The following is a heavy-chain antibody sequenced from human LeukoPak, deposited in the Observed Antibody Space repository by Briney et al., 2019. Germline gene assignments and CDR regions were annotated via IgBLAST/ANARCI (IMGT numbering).Heavy chain of an antibody. CDR3: ATEIQNIAGRVY. V-gene: IGHV4-38-2*02. CDR1: GYSISSGYY. D-gene: IGHD6-6*01. CDR2: LYHSGST. J-gene: IGHJ4*02. Sequence: SETLSLTCSVSGYSISSGYYWGWIRQAPGKGLEWIGNLYHSGSTYYNPSLKSRVSISVDTSKNQFSLNLSSVTAADTAVYYCATEIQNIAGRVYWGQGTLVTVSS.